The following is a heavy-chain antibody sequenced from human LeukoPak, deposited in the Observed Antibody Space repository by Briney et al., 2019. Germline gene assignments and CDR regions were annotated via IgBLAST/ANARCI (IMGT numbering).Heavy chain of an antibody. J-gene: IGHJ4*02. CDR3: ARRGGSPNFDY. CDR2: IYYSGST. Sequence: SETLSLTCTVSGGSITNNSDYWGGIRQPPGKGLEWIGSIYYSGSTYYNPSLKSRVTISVDTSKNQFSLKLSSVTAADTAVYYSARRGGSPNFDYWGQGTLVTVSS. V-gene: IGHV4-39*01. CDR1: GGSITNNSDY. D-gene: IGHD1-26*01.